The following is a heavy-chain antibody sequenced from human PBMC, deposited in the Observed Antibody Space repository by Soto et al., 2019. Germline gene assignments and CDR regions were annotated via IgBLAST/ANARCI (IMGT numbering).Heavy chain of an antibody. CDR2: IYYSGST. D-gene: IGHD4-17*01. Sequence: SETLSLTCTVSGGSISSGGYYWSWIRQHPGKGLEWIGYIYYSGSTYYNPSLKSRVTISVDTSKNQFPLKLSSVTAADTAVYYCARASSFYGDFDYWGQGPLVTVSS. CDR3: ARASSFYGDFDY. J-gene: IGHJ4*02. CDR1: GGSISSGGYY. V-gene: IGHV4-31*03.